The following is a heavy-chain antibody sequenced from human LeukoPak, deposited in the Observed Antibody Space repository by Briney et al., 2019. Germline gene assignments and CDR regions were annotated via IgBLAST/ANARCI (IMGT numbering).Heavy chain of an antibody. CDR2: ISSSSGYI. Sequence: GGSLRLSCAASGFTFSAYSMNWVRQAPGKGLEWVSSISSSSGYISYADSVKGRFTISRDNAKNSLYLQMNSLRAEDTAVYYCAGELGYCRGGDYWGQGTLVTVSS. D-gene: IGHD2-15*01. V-gene: IGHV3-21*01. CDR3: AGELGYCRGGDY. J-gene: IGHJ4*02. CDR1: GFTFSAYS.